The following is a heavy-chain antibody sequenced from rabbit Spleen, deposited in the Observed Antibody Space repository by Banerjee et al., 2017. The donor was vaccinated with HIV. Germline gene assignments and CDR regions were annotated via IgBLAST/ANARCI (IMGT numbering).Heavy chain of an antibody. CDR3: ARWRSGSDDAFSL. CDR2: INAATAKP. Sequence: EQLEESGGGLVKPEGSLTLTCKASGVSLNDKDVMCWVRQAPGKGLEWIACINAATAKPVYATWAKGRFTISRTSSTTVTLRMTGLTATDTATYFCARWRSGSDDAFSLWGQGTLVTVS. V-gene: IGHV1S45*01. J-gene: IGHJ4*01. CDR1: GVSLNDKDV. D-gene: IGHD1-1*01.